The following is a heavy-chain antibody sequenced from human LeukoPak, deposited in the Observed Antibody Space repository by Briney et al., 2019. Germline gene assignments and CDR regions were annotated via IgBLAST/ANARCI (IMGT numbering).Heavy chain of an antibody. CDR1: GYNFTNYW. CDR2: IYPGDSDV. Sequence: GESLKISCKGSGYNFTNYWIGWVRQMPGKGLEWMGIIYPGDSDVRYSPSFQGQVTISADKSINTAYLQRSSLKASDTAIYYCARRGVGDGYRDAFDIWGQGTMVTVSS. D-gene: IGHD5-24*01. V-gene: IGHV5-51*01. J-gene: IGHJ3*02. CDR3: ARRGVGDGYRDAFDI.